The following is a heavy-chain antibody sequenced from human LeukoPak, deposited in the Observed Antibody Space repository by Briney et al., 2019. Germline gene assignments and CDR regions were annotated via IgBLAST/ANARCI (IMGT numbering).Heavy chain of an antibody. D-gene: IGHD2-2*01. CDR1: GYTFTSFG. J-gene: IGHJ5*02. Sequence: ASVKVSCKASGYTFTSFGISWVRQAPGQGLEWMGWISAYNRNTNYAQKLQGRVTMTTDTSTSTAYMELRSLRSDDTAVYYCARLLSGPGFDPWGQGTLVTVSS. V-gene: IGHV1-18*01. CDR3: ARLLSGPGFDP. CDR2: ISAYNRNT.